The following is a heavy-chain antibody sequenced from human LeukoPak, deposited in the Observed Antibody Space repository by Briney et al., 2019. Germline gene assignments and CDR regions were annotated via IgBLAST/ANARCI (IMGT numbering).Heavy chain of an antibody. V-gene: IGHV1-8*03. CDR2: MNPNSGNT. J-gene: IGHJ4*02. CDR1: GYTFTSYD. Sequence: ASVKVSCKASGYTFTSYDINWVRQATGQGLEWMGWMNPNSGNTGYAQKFQGRVTITRNTSISTAYMELSSLRSEDTAVYYCARGLLKVRGVIGYWGQGTLVTVSS. CDR3: ARGLLKVRGVIGY. D-gene: IGHD3-10*01.